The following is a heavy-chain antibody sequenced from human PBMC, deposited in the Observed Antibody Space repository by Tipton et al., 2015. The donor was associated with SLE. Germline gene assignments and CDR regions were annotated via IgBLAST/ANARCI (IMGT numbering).Heavy chain of an antibody. CDR2: ISYDGDNK. D-gene: IGHD3-22*01. J-gene: IGHJ4*02. Sequence: SLRLSCAASGFTFSNAWMSWVRQAPGKGLEWVAVISYDGDNKYYADSVKGRFTISRDNSKNTLYLQMNSLRAEDTAVYYCARDSDYYDSSGFSSYYFDYWGQGTLVTVSS. CDR1: GFTFSNAW. CDR3: ARDSDYYDSSGFSSYYFDY. V-gene: IGHV3-30-3*01.